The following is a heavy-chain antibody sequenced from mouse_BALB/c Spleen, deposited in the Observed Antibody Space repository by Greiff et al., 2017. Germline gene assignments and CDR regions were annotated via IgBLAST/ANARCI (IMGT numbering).Heavy chain of an antibody. Sequence: EVQLQESGPGLVKPSQSLSLTCSVTGYSITSGYYWNWIRQFPGNKLEWMGYISYDGSNNYNPSLKNRISITRDTSKNQFFLKLNSVTTEDTATYYCARAGRYDGYAMDYWGQGTSVTVSS. CDR3: ARAGRYDGYAMDY. D-gene: IGHD2-14*01. V-gene: IGHV3-6*02. CDR2: ISYDGSN. J-gene: IGHJ4*01. CDR1: GYSITSGYY.